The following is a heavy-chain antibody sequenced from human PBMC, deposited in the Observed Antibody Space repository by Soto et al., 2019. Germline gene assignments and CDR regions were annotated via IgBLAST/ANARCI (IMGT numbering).Heavy chain of an antibody. J-gene: IGHJ4*02. Sequence: QVQLVESGGGVVQPGTSLRLSCVGSGFTFRSYVIHWVRQAPGKGLEWVALTSYDGSNKSYDDSVKGRFTISRDNSRNTVDLQMDSLMRDDTTLYYCARWGTTGGLDVWGQGTLVSVSS. D-gene: IGHD3-16*01. CDR1: GFTFRSYV. CDR3: ARWGTTGGLDV. CDR2: TSYDGSNK. V-gene: IGHV3-30*19.